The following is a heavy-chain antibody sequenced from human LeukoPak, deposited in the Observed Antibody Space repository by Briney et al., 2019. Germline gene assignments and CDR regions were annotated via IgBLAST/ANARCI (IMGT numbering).Heavy chain of an antibody. CDR3: AKDRADSSGFLED. J-gene: IGHJ4*02. V-gene: IGHV3-9*01. CDR1: GFTFDDYA. CDR2: ISWNSGSI. D-gene: IGHD3-22*01. Sequence: GGSLRLSCAASGFTFDDYAMHWVRQAPGKGLEWVSGISWNSGSIGYADSVKGRFTISRDNAKNSLYLQMNSLRAEDTALYYCAKDRADSSGFLEDWGQGTLVTVSS.